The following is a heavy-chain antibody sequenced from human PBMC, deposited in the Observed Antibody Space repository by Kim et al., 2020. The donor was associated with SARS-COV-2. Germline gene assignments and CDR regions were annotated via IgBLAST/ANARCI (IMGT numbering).Heavy chain of an antibody. Sequence: GGSLRLSCAASGFTFSSYGMHWVRQAPGKGLEWVAVISYDGSNKYYADSVKGRFTISRDNSKNTLYLQMNSLRAEDTAVYYCAKDRPSGYSSSWLDYWGQGTLVTVSS. CDR1: GFTFSSYG. CDR3: AKDRPSGYSSSWLDY. V-gene: IGHV3-30*18. D-gene: IGHD6-13*01. CDR2: ISYDGSNK. J-gene: IGHJ4*02.